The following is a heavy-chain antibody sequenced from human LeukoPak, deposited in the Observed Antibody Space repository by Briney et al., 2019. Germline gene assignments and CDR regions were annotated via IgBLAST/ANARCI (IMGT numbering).Heavy chain of an antibody. CDR3: ARLVDSSGYYHFFFFDY. J-gene: IGHJ4*02. Sequence: GESLKISCKTSGYSFTRYWIAWVRQTPGKGLEWMGIVYPDDSDTRYSPAFQGQVTISADKSISTAYLQWSSLKASDTAMYYCARLVDSSGYYHFFFFDYWGQGTLVTVSS. CDR2: VYPDDSDT. D-gene: IGHD3-22*01. CDR1: GYSFTRYW. V-gene: IGHV5-51*01.